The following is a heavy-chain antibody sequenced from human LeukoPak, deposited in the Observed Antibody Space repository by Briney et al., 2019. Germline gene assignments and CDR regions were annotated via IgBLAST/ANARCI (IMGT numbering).Heavy chain of an antibody. V-gene: IGHV3-73*01. CDR3: ATRSGWYLRSFDY. CDR2: IRSKANSYAT. Sequence: GGSLRLSCAASGFTFSGSAMHWVRQASGKGLEWVGRIRSKANSYATAYAASVKGRFTISRDDSKNTAYLQMNSLKTEDTAVYYCATRSGWYLRSFDYWGQGTLVTVSS. CDR1: GFTFSGSA. J-gene: IGHJ4*02. D-gene: IGHD6-19*01.